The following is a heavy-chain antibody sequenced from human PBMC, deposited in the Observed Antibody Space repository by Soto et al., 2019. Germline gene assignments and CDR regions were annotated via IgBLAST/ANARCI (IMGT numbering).Heavy chain of an antibody. V-gene: IGHV1-69*01. CDR2: IIPVFGTT. CDR3: ARENWVAVATILYSFDY. Sequence: QVHLVQSGAEVKKAGSSVKVSCKAPGGTFKNNGISWVRQAPGQGLEWMGGIIPVFGTTNYAQKFQGRLTITADDFTSTVYMELKRLRYEDTAVYYCARENWVAVATILYSFDYWGPGTLVTVSS. D-gene: IGHD5-12*01. J-gene: IGHJ4*02. CDR1: GGTFKNNG.